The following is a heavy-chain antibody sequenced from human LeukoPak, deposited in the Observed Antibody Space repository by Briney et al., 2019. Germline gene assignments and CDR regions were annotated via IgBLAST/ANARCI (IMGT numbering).Heavy chain of an antibody. CDR3: ARSPTFRGWFDP. V-gene: IGHV3-21*01. J-gene: IGHJ5*02. CDR2: ISIGTSFI. CDR1: GFTFSSYN. Sequence: GGSLRLSCAASGFTFSSYNMNWVRQAPGKGLEWVAYISIGTSFIYYADSVKGRFTISRDNAKNSLYLQVNSLRAEDTAVYYCARSPTFRGWFDPWGQGTLVTVSS. D-gene: IGHD2/OR15-2a*01.